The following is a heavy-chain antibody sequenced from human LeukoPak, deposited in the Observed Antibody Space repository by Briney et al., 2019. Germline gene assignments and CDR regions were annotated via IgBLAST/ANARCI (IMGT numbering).Heavy chain of an antibody. CDR3: ARAPFLYYDSSGYQPRHAFDI. D-gene: IGHD3-22*01. CDR1: GYTFTNYY. V-gene: IGHV1-46*01. J-gene: IGHJ3*02. Sequence: ASVKASCKASGYTFTNYYMHWVRQAPGQGLEWMGIINPSGNSTTYAQKFEGRVTMTRDTSTSTVYMELSSLRSEDTAVYYCARAPFLYYDSSGYQPRHAFDIWGQGTMVTVSS. CDR2: INPSGNST.